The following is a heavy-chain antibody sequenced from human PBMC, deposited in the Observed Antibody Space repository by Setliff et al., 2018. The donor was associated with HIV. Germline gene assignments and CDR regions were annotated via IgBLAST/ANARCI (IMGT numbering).Heavy chain of an antibody. D-gene: IGHD2-15*01. CDR1: GYTFSDYN. Sequence: ASVKVSCKAAGYTFSDYNIHWMRQAPGQAFEWMGWMHPNTGATSYVQKFQGRVRMTRDTSISTSHMEMARLTSDYSALYYCASIDPHACHPHMDVWGRGTTVTVSS. J-gene: IGHJ6*02. CDR2: MHPNTGAT. V-gene: IGHV1-2*02. CDR3: ASIDPHACHPHMDV.